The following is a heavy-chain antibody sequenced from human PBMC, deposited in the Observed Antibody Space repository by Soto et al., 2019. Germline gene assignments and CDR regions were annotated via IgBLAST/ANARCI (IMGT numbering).Heavy chain of an antibody. J-gene: IGHJ4*02. Sequence: GGSPRLSCAASGYTFSTYAMHWVRQAPGKGLEYVSVINSNGGSTFYANSVKGRFTISRDNSKNTLYLQMGSLRVEDTGVYYCARAPGYSGYDALDYWGQGTLVTVSS. CDR1: GYTFSTYA. D-gene: IGHD5-12*01. CDR2: INSNGGST. V-gene: IGHV3-64*01. CDR3: ARAPGYSGYDALDY.